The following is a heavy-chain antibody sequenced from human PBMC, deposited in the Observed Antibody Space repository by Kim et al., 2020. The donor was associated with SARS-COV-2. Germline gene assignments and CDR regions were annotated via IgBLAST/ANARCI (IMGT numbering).Heavy chain of an antibody. J-gene: IGHJ6*02. CDR3: AKAQKCRPRFGAMDV. V-gene: IGHV3-30*02. Sequence: DSVKGRFTISRDNSKNTLSLQMNSLRVEDTAVYYCAKAQKCRPRFGAMDVWGQGTTVIVSS. D-gene: IGHD3-10*01.